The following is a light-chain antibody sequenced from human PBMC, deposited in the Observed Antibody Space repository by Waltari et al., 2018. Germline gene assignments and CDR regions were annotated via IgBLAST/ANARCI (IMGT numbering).Light chain of an antibody. Sequence: DIQMTQSPSSLSASVGDSVTITCRASQSIASYLNWYQQKPGKAPNLLIYTASSLQSGVPSRFSGSGSGTDFTLTISSLQPGDFATYFCQQSYVSPLTFGQGTKVEI. CDR3: QQSYVSPLT. J-gene: IGKJ1*01. CDR2: TAS. CDR1: QSIASY. V-gene: IGKV1-39*01.